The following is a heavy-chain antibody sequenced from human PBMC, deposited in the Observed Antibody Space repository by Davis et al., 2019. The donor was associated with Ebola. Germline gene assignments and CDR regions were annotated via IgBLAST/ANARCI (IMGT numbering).Heavy chain of an antibody. Sequence: GGSLRLSCAASGFTFSSYWMHWVRQAPGKGLEWVGRIRSKANSYATAYAASVKGRFTISRDDSKNTAYLQMNSLKTEDTAVYYCNSGSGWSDYWGQGTLVTVSS. J-gene: IGHJ4*02. CDR1: GFTFSSYW. CDR3: NSGSGWSDY. CDR2: IRSKANSYAT. D-gene: IGHD6-19*01. V-gene: IGHV3-73*01.